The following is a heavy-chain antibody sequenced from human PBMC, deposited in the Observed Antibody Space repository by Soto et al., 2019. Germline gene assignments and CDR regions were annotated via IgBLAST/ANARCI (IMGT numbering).Heavy chain of an antibody. V-gene: IGHV2-5*02. CDR2: IYWDDDK. CDR3: AHRPPIWFGELLPNWFDP. J-gene: IGHJ5*02. Sequence: QITLKESGPTLVKPTQTLTLTCTFSGFSLSTSGVGVGWIRQTPGKALEWLALIYWDDDKRYSPSLKSRLTITKDTSKNQVVLTMTNMDPVDTATYYCAHRPPIWFGELLPNWFDPWGQGTLVTVSS. CDR1: GFSLSTSGVG. D-gene: IGHD3-10*01.